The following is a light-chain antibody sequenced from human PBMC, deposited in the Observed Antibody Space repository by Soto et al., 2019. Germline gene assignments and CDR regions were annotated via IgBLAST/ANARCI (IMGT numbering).Light chain of an antibody. Sequence: QSVLTQPASVSGSPGQSITISCTGSSSDVGTYNYVSWYQQHPGKAPQLMICEVTNRPSGVSDRFSGSRSGNTASLTISGLLAEDEADYYCSSYTSTSTQVFGTGTKVTVL. CDR3: SSYTSTSTQV. CDR2: EVT. CDR1: SSDVGTYNY. J-gene: IGLJ1*01. V-gene: IGLV2-14*01.